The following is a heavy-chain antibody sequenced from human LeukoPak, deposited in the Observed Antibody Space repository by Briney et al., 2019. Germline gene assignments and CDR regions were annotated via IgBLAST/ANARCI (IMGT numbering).Heavy chain of an antibody. CDR3: ARGYCSSTSCYLADY. D-gene: IGHD2-2*01. Sequence: PSQTLSLTCTVSGGSISSGGYYWSWIRQHPGTGLEWIGYIYYSGSTYYNPSLKSRVTISVDTSKNQFSLKLSSVTAADTAVYYCARGYCSSTSCYLADYWGQGTLVTVSS. CDR2: IYYSGST. J-gene: IGHJ4*02. V-gene: IGHV4-31*03. CDR1: GGSISSGGYY.